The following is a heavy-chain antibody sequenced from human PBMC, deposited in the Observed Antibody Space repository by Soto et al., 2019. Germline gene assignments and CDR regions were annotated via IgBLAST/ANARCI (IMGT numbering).Heavy chain of an antibody. CDR2: IIPIFRTP. V-gene: IGHV1-69*12. CDR3: ARDAGIDYGNYVSPFDY. CDR1: GGTFSSFP. D-gene: IGHD4-17*01. Sequence: QVQLVQSGAEVRQPGSSVKVSCKASGGTFSSFPISWVRQAPGLGLEWMGEIIPIFRTPTYAQKFQGRVTITADESTTTSYMELSSLRSEDTAVYFCARDAGIDYGNYVSPFDYWGQGTLITVSS. J-gene: IGHJ4*02.